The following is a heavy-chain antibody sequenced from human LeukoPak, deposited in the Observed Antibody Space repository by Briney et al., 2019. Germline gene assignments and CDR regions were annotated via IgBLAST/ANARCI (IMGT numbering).Heavy chain of an antibody. CDR3: ARAAPSSATTAFDI. Sequence: SVKASCKASGGTFSSYAISWVRQAPGQGLEWMGRIIPIFGTANYAQKFQGRVTITTDESTSTAYMELSSLRSEDTAVYYCARAAPSSATTAFDIWGQGTMVTVSS. D-gene: IGHD6-25*01. J-gene: IGHJ3*02. CDR1: GGTFSSYA. V-gene: IGHV1-69*05. CDR2: IIPIFGTA.